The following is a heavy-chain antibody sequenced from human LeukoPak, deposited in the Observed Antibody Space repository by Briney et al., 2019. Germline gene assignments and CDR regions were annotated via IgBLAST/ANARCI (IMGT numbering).Heavy chain of an antibody. V-gene: IGHV1-18*01. CDR1: GYTSTSYG. D-gene: IGHD2-15*01. J-gene: IGHJ6*02. CDR2: ISAYNGNT. Sequence: ASVKVSCKASGYTSTSYGISWVRQAPGQGLEWMGWISAYNGNTNYAQKLQGRVTMTTDTSTSTAYMELRSLRSDDTAVYYCARLGYCSGGSCAYYYYGMDVWGQGTTVTVSS. CDR3: ARLGYCSGGSCAYYYYGMDV.